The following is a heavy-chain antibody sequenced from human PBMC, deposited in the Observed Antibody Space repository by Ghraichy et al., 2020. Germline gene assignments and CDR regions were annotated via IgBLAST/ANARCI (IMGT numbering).Heavy chain of an antibody. Sequence: LSLTCAASGFSVSNNYMSWVRQTPGKGLEWVSVFYPGGSTYYTDSVKGRFTISTDSSKNTLYLQMISLRAEDTAVYHCARGGRGGYNYYWGQGTLVTVSS. CDR1: GFSVSNNY. CDR3: ARGGRGGYNYY. V-gene: IGHV3-53*01. J-gene: IGHJ4*01. CDR2: FYPGGST. D-gene: IGHD5-24*01.